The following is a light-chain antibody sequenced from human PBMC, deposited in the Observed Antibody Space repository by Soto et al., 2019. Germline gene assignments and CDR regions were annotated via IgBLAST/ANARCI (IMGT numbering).Light chain of an antibody. Sequence: DTVLTQSPGTLSLSPGERATLSCRASQSVNSRYIAWCQVKPGQAPRLLIYEASSRATGIPDRFSGGGSGTDFTLSISKVEPEDFAVYYCQQYGRPPRATFGQGTRLEIK. CDR3: QQYGRPPRAT. CDR2: EAS. CDR1: QSVNSRY. V-gene: IGKV3-20*01. J-gene: IGKJ5*01.